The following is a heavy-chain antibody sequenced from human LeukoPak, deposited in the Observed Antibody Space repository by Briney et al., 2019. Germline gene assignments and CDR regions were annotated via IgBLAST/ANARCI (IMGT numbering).Heavy chain of an antibody. J-gene: IGHJ4*02. CDR2: IYYSGST. V-gene: IGHV4-39*01. CDR1: GGSISSGSYY. CDR3: ARLYNGGSYSYYFDY. D-gene: IGHD1-26*01. Sequence: SETLPLTCTVSGGSISSGSYYWGWIRQPPGKGLEWTGAIYYSGSTYYNPSLKSRVTISVDTSKNQFSLKLSSVTAADTAVYYCARLYNGGSYSYYFDYWGQGTLVTVSS.